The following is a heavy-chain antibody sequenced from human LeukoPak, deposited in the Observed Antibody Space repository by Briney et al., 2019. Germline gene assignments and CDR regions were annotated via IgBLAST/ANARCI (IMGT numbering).Heavy chain of an antibody. CDR2: IYYSGST. CDR1: GGSTSSHY. V-gene: IGHV4-59*11. CDR3: ARGEYSSSETYYYYYYMDV. D-gene: IGHD6-6*01. J-gene: IGHJ6*03. Sequence: SETLSLTCTVPGGSTSSHYWSWIRQPPGKGLECIGYIYYSGSTNYNPSLKSRVTISVDTSKNQFSLKLSSVTAAATAVYYCARGEYSSSETYYYYYYMDVWGKGTTVTVSS.